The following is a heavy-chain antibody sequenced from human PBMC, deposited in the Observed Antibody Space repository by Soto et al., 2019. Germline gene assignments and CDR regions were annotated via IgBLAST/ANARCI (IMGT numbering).Heavy chain of an antibody. CDR1: GFMFSNYW. Sequence: PGGSLRLSCAASGFMFSNYWMSWVRQAPGKGLEWVSTIGTTGDTYCPVSVKGRFTISRENAKNSLYLQMNSLRAGDTAVYYCARGLYSFDYWGQGTLVTVSS. CDR3: ARGLYSFDY. J-gene: IGHJ4*02. V-gene: IGHV3-13*01. CDR2: IGTTGDT.